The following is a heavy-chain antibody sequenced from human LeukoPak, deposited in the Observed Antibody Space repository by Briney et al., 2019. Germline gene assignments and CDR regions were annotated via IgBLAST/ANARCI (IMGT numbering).Heavy chain of an antibody. CDR2: ISDSGGST. V-gene: IGHV3-23*01. D-gene: IGHD3-22*01. J-gene: IGHJ4*02. CDR3: AKRGVVIRVILVGFHKEAYYFDS. CDR1: GITLSNYG. Sequence: PGGSLRLSCAVSGITLSNYGMIWVRQAPGKGLEWVATISDSGGSTKYADPVKGRFTISRDNSKNTLYPQMNSLRVEDTAVYFCAKRGVVIRVILVGFHKEAYYFDSWGQGVLVTVSS.